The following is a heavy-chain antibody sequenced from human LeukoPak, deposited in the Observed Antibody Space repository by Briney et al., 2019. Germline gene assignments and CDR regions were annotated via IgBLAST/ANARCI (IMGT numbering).Heavy chain of an antibody. V-gene: IGHV3-23*01. J-gene: IGHJ4*02. Sequence: GGSLRLSCAASRFTFGGYGMSWLRQAPGKGLEWVSSISGSGGSTHYADSVKGRFTISRDNSKNALFLQMNSLRAEDTAVYYCAKDRDEGFGELLPVVSDYWGQGTRVTVSS. CDR2: ISGSGGST. CDR3: AKDRDEGFGELLPVVSDY. D-gene: IGHD3-10*01. CDR1: RFTFGGYG.